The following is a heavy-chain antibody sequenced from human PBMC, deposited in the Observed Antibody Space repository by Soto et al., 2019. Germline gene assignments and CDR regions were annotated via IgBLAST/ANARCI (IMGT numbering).Heavy chain of an antibody. J-gene: IGHJ4*02. CDR3: AHSLIPNWGSRGAFDY. CDR2: IYWDDDK. V-gene: IGHV2-5*02. Sequence: QITLKESGPTLVKPTQTLTLTCTFSVFSLSTSGVGVGWIRQPPGTALEWLALIYWDDDKRYSPSLKSRLTITKDTSKNQVVLTMTNMDPVDTATYYCAHSLIPNWGSRGAFDYWGQGTLVTVSS. D-gene: IGHD7-27*01. CDR1: VFSLSTSGVG.